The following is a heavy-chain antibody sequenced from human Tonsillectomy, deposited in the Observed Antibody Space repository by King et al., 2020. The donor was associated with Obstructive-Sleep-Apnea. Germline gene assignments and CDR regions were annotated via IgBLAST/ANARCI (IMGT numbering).Heavy chain of an antibody. D-gene: IGHD2-15*01. CDR2: IYYSGST. Sequence: QLQESGPGLVKPSETLSLTCIVSGGSISSYYWNWIRQPPGKGLEWIAYIYYSGSTNYNPSLKSRVTVSVDTSKNQCSLKLSSVTAADTAVDYCARGATNYCSGGSCFEYYYGMDVWGQGTTVTVSS. V-gene: IGHV4-59*01. J-gene: IGHJ6*02. CDR3: ARGATNYCSGGSCFEYYYGMDV. CDR1: GGSISSYY.